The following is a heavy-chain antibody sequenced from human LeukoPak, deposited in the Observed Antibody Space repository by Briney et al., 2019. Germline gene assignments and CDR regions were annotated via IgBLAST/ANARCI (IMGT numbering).Heavy chain of an antibody. J-gene: IGHJ4*02. CDR1: GFTFSSYA. Sequence: GGSLRLSCAASGFTFSSYAMSWVRQAPGKGLEWVSAISGSGGSTYHADPVKGRFTISRDNSKNTLYLQMNSLRAEDTAVYYCAKSGYYYDSSGYYFDYWGQGTLVTVSS. V-gene: IGHV3-23*01. D-gene: IGHD3-22*01. CDR3: AKSGYYYDSSGYYFDY. CDR2: ISGSGGST.